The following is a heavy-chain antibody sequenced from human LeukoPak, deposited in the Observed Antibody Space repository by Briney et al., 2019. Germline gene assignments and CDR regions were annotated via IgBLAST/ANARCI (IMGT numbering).Heavy chain of an antibody. CDR2: ISSNGDNT. CDR1: GFPFNTYS. CDR3: TRDSALLGVAFDL. Sequence: GWSLRLSCSASGFPFNTYSIHWVRQPPGRGLEYVAGISSNGDNTDFADSAKGRFTISRDNSKSTLFLQMNSLRAEDTAVYFCTRDSALLGVAFDLWGQGTVVTVSS. V-gene: IGHV3-64D*06. J-gene: IGHJ3*01. D-gene: IGHD2-15*01.